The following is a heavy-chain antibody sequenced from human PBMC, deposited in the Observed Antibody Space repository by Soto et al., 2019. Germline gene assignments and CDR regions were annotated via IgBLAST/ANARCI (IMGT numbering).Heavy chain of an antibody. Sequence: GCLRASCSASGFAFTIFAMSRVRQSAGKGLEWVSTISGSGGSTYYADAVKGRFTISRDNSMGTLYLQMKSLRVEDTAIYYCAKEVSLGSTVDLGYWGQGTLVTVSS. D-gene: IGHD7-27*01. CDR2: ISGSGGST. V-gene: IGHV3-23*01. J-gene: IGHJ4*02. CDR1: GFAFTIFA. CDR3: AKEVSLGSTVDLGY.